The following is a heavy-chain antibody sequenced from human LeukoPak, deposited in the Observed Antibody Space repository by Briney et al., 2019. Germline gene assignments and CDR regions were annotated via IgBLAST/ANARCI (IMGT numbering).Heavy chain of an antibody. J-gene: IGHJ6*03. V-gene: IGHV3-23*01. Sequence: PGGSLRLSCTAPGFTFSSYAMSGGRQAPGKGLEWVSAISGSGDSTYYADSVKGRFTFSRDNSKNTLYLQMNSLRAEDTAVYYCAKHQYCSASSCNYYYYYYMDVWGKGTAVTVSS. D-gene: IGHD2-15*01. CDR3: AKHQYCSASSCNYYYYYYMDV. CDR1: GFTFSSYA. CDR2: ISGSGDST.